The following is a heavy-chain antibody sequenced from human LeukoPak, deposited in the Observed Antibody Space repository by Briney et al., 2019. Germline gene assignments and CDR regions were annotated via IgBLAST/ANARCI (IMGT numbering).Heavy chain of an antibody. CDR2: ISYDGSNK. CDR1: GFTFSSYG. V-gene: IGHV3-30*18. D-gene: IGHD1-7*01. J-gene: IGHJ4*02. CDR3: AKSEWNYIICGY. Sequence: GGSLRLSCAASGFTFSSYGMHWVRQAPGKGLEWVAVISYDGSNKYYADSVKGRFTISRDNSKNTLYLQMNSLRAEDTAVYYCAKSEWNYIICGYWGQGTPVTVSS.